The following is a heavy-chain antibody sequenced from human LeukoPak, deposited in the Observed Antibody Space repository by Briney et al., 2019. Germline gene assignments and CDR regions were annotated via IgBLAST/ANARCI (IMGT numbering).Heavy chain of an antibody. CDR2: IIPIFGTA. CDR1: GGTFSSYA. D-gene: IGHD2-2*01. V-gene: IGHV1-69*01. Sequence: SVKVSCKASGGTFSSYAISWVRQAPGQGLEWMGGIIPIFGTANYAQKFQGRVTITADESTSTAYMELSSLGSEDTAVYYCARGYCSSTSCSVFDYWGQGTLVTVSS. J-gene: IGHJ4*02. CDR3: ARGYCSSTSCSVFDY.